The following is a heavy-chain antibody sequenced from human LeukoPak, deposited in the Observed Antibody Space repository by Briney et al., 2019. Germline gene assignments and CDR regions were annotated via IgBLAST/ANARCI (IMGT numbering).Heavy chain of an antibody. CDR3: ARGGIQVSGIDEFDY. V-gene: IGHV3-13*01. CDR1: EFTFIDYD. D-gene: IGHD6-19*01. J-gene: IGHJ4*02. Sequence: GGSLRLSCAASEFTFIDYDMHWVRHVIGKGLEWVSAICIRGDTHYSGSVKGRFTISRENAETSLYLQMNSLRAEDTAVYYCARGGIQVSGIDEFDYWGQGTLVTVSS. CDR2: ICIRGDT.